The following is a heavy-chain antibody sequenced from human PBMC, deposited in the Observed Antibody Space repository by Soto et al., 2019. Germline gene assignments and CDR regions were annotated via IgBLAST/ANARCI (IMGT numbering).Heavy chain of an antibody. V-gene: IGHV3-21*01. CDR2: ISSSSSYI. D-gene: IGHD2-2*01. CDR3: ARVVPATILDYYYMDV. CDR1: GFTFSSYS. J-gene: IGHJ6*03. Sequence: EVQLVESGGGLVKPGGSLRLSCAASGFTFSSYSMNWVRQAPGKGLEWVSSISSSSSYIYYADSVKGRFTISRDNAKNSLYLQMNRLSAADKAVSYCARVVPATILDYYYMDVWGKGTTVTVAS.